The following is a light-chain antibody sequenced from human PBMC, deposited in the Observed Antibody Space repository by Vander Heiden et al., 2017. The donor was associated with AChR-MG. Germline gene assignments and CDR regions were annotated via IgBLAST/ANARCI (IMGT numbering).Light chain of an antibody. CDR3: LLSYSGVVV. CDR1: PGPVPRRHY. J-gene: IGLJ2*01. Sequence: QAVETQEPSLTVSRGETVTLTCGPRPGPVPRRHYPYRFQQKPGQVPRTLIYDTSNKHSWTPARFSGSLRGGKAALTLSGAQPEDEAEYYCLLSYSGVVVFGGGTKLTVL. V-gene: IGLV7-46*01. CDR2: DTS.